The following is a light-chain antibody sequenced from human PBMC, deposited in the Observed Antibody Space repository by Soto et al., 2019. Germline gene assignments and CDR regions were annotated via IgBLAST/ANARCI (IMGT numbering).Light chain of an antibody. CDR2: GAS. CDR1: QSVRNRY. CDR3: QQYGSSPYT. J-gene: IGKJ2*01. Sequence: EILLTQSQGTLSFSTGERATLSCRASQSVRNRYLAWYQQNPGQAPRLLIYGASGRATGIPDRFSGSGSGTDFTLTISRLEPEDFEVYYCQQYGSSPYTFGQGTKLEI. V-gene: IGKV3-20*01.